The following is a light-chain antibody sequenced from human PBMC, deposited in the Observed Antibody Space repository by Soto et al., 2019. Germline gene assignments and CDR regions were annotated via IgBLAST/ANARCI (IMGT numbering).Light chain of an antibody. Sequence: QSALTQPPSASGSPGQSVTISCTGTKNDIGVYDFVSWYQHHPGKAPRLIIYEVVQRPSGVPDRFSGSKSGNTASLTVSGLQAADEAEYFCAVWIGSLNTVVFGGGTKVTVL. J-gene: IGLJ2*01. CDR1: KNDIGVYDF. CDR3: AVWIGSLNTVV. V-gene: IGLV2-8*01. CDR2: EVV.